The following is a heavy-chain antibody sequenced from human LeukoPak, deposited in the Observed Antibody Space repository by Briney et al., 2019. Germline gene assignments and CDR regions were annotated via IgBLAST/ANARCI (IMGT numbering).Heavy chain of an antibody. CDR2: ISSSSTTI. V-gene: IGHV3-48*04. J-gene: IGHJ3*02. CDR1: GFNLRGYS. D-gene: IGHD1-1*01. Sequence: PGGSLRLSCAASGFNLRGYSMNWVRQAPGKGLEWVSYISSSSTTISYADSVKGRFTISRDNAKNSLYLQMNILRAEDTAVYYCARESNFVFDIWGQGTLVTVSS. CDR3: ARESNFVFDI.